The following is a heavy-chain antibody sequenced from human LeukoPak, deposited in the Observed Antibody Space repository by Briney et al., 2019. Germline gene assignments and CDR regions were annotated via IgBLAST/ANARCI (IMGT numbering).Heavy chain of an antibody. CDR1: GFTFSSYA. Sequence: GGSLRLSCAASGFTFSSYAMSWVRQAPGKGLEWVSAISGSGGSTYYADSVKGRFTISRDNSKNTLYLQMNSLRAEDTAVYYCARGFKDFWSGYSFDYWGQGTLVTVSS. V-gene: IGHV3-23*01. CDR3: ARGFKDFWSGYSFDY. D-gene: IGHD3-3*01. CDR2: ISGSGGST. J-gene: IGHJ4*02.